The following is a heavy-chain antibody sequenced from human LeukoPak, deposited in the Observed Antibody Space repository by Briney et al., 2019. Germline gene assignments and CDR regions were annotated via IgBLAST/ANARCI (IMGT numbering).Heavy chain of an antibody. J-gene: IGHJ4*02. Sequence: SETLSLTCTVSGGSISSYYWSWIRQPPGKGLEWIGYIYYSRSTNYNPSLKSRVTISVDTSKNQFSLKLSSVTAADTAVYYCARQTFGDLYFDSWGQGTLVIVSS. CDR1: GGSISSYY. CDR3: ARQTFGDLYFDS. CDR2: IYYSRST. D-gene: IGHD3-10*01. V-gene: IGHV4-59*08.